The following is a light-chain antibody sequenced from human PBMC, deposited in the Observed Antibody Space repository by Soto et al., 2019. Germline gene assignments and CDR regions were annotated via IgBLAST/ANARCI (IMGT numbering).Light chain of an antibody. CDR3: QQYGSSGT. V-gene: IGKV3-15*01. J-gene: IGKJ1*01. Sequence: EIVMTQSPATLSVSPGERATLSCRASQNILSNLAWYQQKPGQAPRLLIYGASTRATGIPARFSGSGSGTEFTLTISSLQSEDFETYYCQQYGSSGTFGQGTKVDIK. CDR1: QNILSN. CDR2: GAS.